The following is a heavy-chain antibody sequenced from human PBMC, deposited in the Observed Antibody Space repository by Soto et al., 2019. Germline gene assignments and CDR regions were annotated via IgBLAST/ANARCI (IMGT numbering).Heavy chain of an antibody. V-gene: IGHV1-8*01. CDR3: ARDTSGYNGY. CDR1: GYTFTSYD. D-gene: IGHD1-1*01. J-gene: IGHJ4*02. Sequence: QVQLVQSGAEVKKPGASVKVSCKASGYTFTSYDINWVRQATGQGLEWMGWMNPNSGNTGYAQKFQGRVTMTRNTSVSTAYRQLSSLRAEDTAVYDCARDTSGYNGYWGQGTLVTVSS. CDR2: MNPNSGNT.